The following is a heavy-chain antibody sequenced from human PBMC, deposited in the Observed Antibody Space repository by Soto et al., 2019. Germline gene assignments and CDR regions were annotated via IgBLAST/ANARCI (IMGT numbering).Heavy chain of an antibody. V-gene: IGHV3-64*01. D-gene: IGHD6-19*01. Sequence: GGSLRLSCAASGFTFSSYAMHWVRQAPGKGLEYVSAISSNGGSTYYANSVKGRFTISRDNSKNTLYLQMGSLRAEDMAVYYCARTIAVAGTDAFDIWGQGTMVTVSS. CDR3: ARTIAVAGTDAFDI. CDR1: GFTFSSYA. CDR2: ISSNGGST. J-gene: IGHJ3*02.